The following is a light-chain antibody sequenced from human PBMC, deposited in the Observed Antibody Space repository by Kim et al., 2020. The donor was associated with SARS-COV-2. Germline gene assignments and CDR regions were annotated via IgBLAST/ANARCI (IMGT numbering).Light chain of an antibody. V-gene: IGLV2-14*03. J-gene: IGLJ2*01. Sequence: QSALTQPASVSGSPGQTITISCTGTNSDIGYYNFVSWYQQHPGKAPKLIIYDVTRRPSGVSNRFSGSKSGNTASLTISGLQTEDEADYYCISYTSSTTLVVFGGGTQVTVL. CDR1: NSDIGYYNF. CDR2: DVT. CDR3: ISYTSSTTLVV.